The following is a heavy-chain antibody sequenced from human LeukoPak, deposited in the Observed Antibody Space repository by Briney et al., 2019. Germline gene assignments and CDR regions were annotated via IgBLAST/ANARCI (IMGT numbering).Heavy chain of an antibody. CDR3: AREYSSSLFDY. Sequence: ASVKVSCKASGYTFTGHYVHWVRQAPGQGLEWMGWINGNTGDTNYAQRFQGRVTMIRETSISTMYMELSRLRSDDTAVYYSAREYSSSLFDYWGQGTLVTVSS. CDR1: GYTFTGHY. V-gene: IGHV1-2*02. D-gene: IGHD6-13*01. J-gene: IGHJ4*02. CDR2: INGNTGDT.